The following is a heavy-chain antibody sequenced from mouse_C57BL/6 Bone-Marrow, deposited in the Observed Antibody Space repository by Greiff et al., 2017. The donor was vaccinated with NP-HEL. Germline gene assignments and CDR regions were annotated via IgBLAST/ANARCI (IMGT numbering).Heavy chain of an antibody. CDR1: GFTFSSYA. J-gene: IGHJ4*01. D-gene: IGHD2-2*01. CDR2: ISPGGSYT. V-gene: IGHV5-4*01. Sequence: EVQLVQSGGGLVKPGGSLKLSCAASGFTFSSYAMSWVRQTPGQRLEWVATISPGGSYTYYPDNVKGRSTISRDNAKNNLYLQMSHLKSEDTAVYYCARHGYVPYYAMDYWGQGTSVTVSS. CDR3: ARHGYVPYYAMDY.